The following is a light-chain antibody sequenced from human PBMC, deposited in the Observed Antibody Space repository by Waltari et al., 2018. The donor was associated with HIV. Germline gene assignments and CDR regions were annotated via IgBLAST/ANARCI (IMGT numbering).Light chain of an antibody. CDR2: DTS. V-gene: IGLV7-46*01. J-gene: IGLJ3*02. Sequence: QAVVTQEPSLTVSPGGTVTLTCGSNTGTVTSGHYPSWFQQKPGQAPRTLIFDTSYKHTWTLARFSGSLLGGKAALTLSGAQPEDEAEYYCLLSYIDTRVFGGGTKLTVL. CDR3: LLSYIDTRV. CDR1: TGTVTSGHY.